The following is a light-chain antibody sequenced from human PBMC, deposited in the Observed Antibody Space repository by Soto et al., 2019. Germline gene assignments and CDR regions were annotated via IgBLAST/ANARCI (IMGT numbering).Light chain of an antibody. CDR2: YNN. CDR1: NSNIASNT. CDR3: AAWDDTLKRYV. V-gene: IGLV1-44*01. Sequence: QSVLTQPPSASETPGQTVSISCSGSNSNIASNTVNWYQHLPGTAPKFLIYYNNQRPSGVPDRFSGSKSGTSASLAISGLQSEDESDYYCAAWDDTLKRYVFGTGTKLTVL. J-gene: IGLJ1*01.